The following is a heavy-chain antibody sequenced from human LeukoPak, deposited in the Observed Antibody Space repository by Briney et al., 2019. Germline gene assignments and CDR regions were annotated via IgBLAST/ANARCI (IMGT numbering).Heavy chain of an antibody. CDR1: GYTFTGYY. D-gene: IGHD3-22*01. J-gene: IGHJ3*02. CDR3: ARQGGPMTVVVKVASDI. Sequence: GASVKVSCKASGYTFTGYYMHRVRQAPGQGLEWMGWINPKSGGTNHAQRFQGRVTMTRDTSISTAYMELSSLGSDDTAVYYCARQGGPMTVVVKVASDIWGQGTMVTVSS. CDR2: INPKSGGT. V-gene: IGHV1-2*02.